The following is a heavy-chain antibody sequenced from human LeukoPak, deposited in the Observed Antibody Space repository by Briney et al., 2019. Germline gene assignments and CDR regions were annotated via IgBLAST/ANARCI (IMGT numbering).Heavy chain of an antibody. D-gene: IGHD3-22*01. CDR2: IGTAGDT. Sequence: GGSLRLSCAASGFTFSSYDMHWVRXATGKXXEWVSAIGTAGDTYYPGSVKGRFTISRENAKNSLYLQMNSLRAGDTAVYYCARDSQYYDSSGYYLDAFDIWGQGTMVTVSS. J-gene: IGHJ3*02. V-gene: IGHV3-13*04. CDR3: ARDSQYYDSSGYYLDAFDI. CDR1: GFTFSSYD.